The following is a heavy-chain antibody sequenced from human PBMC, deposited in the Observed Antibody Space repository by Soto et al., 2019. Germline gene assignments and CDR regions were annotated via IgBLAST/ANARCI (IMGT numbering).Heavy chain of an antibody. J-gene: IGHJ4*02. CDR1: GFTFSSYW. CDR3: AREGYGSGIRYFDD. CDR2: IDDGGSTT. V-gene: IGHV3-74*01. D-gene: IGHD3-10*01. Sequence: DVQLVESGGGVVQPGGSLRLSCAASGFTFSSYWIHGVRQAPGEGLVGVSRIDDGGSTTTYADSVKGRFSISRDNAKNTMYLHMNSLRADDTAVYYCAREGYGSGIRYFDDWGQGTLVTVSS.